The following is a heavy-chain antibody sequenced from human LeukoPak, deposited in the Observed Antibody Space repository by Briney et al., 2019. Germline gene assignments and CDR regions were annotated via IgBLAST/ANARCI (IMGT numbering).Heavy chain of an antibody. J-gene: IGHJ1*01. V-gene: IGHV1-69*05. CDR2: IIPIFDTT. D-gene: IGHD1-26*01. CDR1: GGTFSSYA. Sequence: ASVKVSCKASGGTFSSYAISWVRQAPGQGLEWMGGIIPIFDTTNYAQKLQGRVTMTTDTSTSTAYMELRSLRSDDTAVYYCARGAENGSQIGGDAEYFQHWGQGTLVTVSS. CDR3: ARGAENGSQIGGDAEYFQH.